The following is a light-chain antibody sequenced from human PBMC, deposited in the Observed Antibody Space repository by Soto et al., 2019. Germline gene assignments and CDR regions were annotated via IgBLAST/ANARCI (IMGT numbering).Light chain of an antibody. CDR2: DAS. CDR3: QQYSAKWA. V-gene: IGKV1-5*01. Sequence: DIQMTQSPSTLSTSVGDSVTITCRASQTIYTGLAWYQQKPGRAPKLRIYDASTLESWVQSRFSGSGSGTEFTLTISSLKPDDFATYYCQQYSAKWAFGQGAKVDIK. J-gene: IGKJ1*01. CDR1: QTIYTG.